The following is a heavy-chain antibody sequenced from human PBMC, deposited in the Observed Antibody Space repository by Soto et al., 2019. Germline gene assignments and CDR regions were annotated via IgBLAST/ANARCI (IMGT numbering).Heavy chain of an antibody. CDR2: ISYAGSNK. Sequence: GGSLRLSCAASGFTFSSYAMHWVRQAPGKGLEWVAVISYAGSNKDYADSVKGRFTISRDNSKNTLYLQMNSLRAEDTAVYYCAGVGDCSSTSCDPYYYGMDVWGQGTTVTVSS. V-gene: IGHV3-30-3*01. CDR1: GFTFSSYA. D-gene: IGHD2-2*01. J-gene: IGHJ6*02. CDR3: AGVGDCSSTSCDPYYYGMDV.